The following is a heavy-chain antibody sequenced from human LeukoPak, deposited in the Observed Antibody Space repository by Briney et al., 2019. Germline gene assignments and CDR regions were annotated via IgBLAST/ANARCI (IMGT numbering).Heavy chain of an antibody. J-gene: IGHJ4*02. D-gene: IGHD4-23*01. CDR2: IYYSGST. CDR1: GGSISSSSYY. V-gene: IGHV4-39*07. Sequence: SETLSLTCTVSGGSISSSSYYWGWIRQPPGKGLEWIGSIYYSGSTYYNPSLKSRVTISVDTSKNQFSLKLTSVTAADTAVYYCARGGTTVADYWGQGTLVTVSS. CDR3: ARGGTTVADY.